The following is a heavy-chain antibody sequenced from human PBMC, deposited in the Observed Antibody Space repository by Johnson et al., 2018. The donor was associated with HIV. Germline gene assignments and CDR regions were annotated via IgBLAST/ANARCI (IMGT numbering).Heavy chain of an antibody. J-gene: IGHJ3*02. D-gene: IGHD2-21*01. CDR2: ISGSGDST. CDR3: AKGEGYFGGDCLDAFDI. Sequence: VQLVESGGGLVQPGGSLRLSCAASRFTFSSYAMSWVRQAPGKGLEWVSAISGSGDSTYYADSVKGRFTISRDNSKNTLYLQMNSLRAEDTAVYYCAKGEGYFGGDCLDAFDIWGQGTMVTVSS. CDR1: RFTFSSYA. V-gene: IGHV3-23*04.